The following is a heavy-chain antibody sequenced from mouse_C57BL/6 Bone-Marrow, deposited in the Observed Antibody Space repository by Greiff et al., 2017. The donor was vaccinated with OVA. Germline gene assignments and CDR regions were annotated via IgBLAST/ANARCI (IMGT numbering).Heavy chain of an antibody. CDR3: ARTHFITTFNWYFDV. Sequence: EVKLQESGPGMVKPSQSLSLTCTVTGYSITSGYDWHWIRHFPGNKLEWMGYISYSGSTNYNPSLKSRISITHDTSKNHFFLKLNSVTTEDTATYYCARTHFITTFNWYFDVWGTGTTVTVSS. CDR2: ISYSGST. J-gene: IGHJ1*03. V-gene: IGHV3-1*01. CDR1: GYSITSGYD. D-gene: IGHD1-1*01.